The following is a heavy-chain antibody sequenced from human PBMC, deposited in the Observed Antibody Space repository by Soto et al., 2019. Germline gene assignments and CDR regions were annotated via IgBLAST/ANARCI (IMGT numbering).Heavy chain of an antibody. CDR2: MNPDSGNT. V-gene: IGHV1-8*01. Sequence: QVQLVQSGAEVKKPGASVKVSCKASGYTFTSYDINWVRQATGQGLEWMGWMNPDSGNTGYAQKFQGRVTMTRNTSMSTAYMELSSLRSDHTAVYYCARSTNDYGDRHWGQGTLVTVSS. CDR3: ARSTNDYGDRH. CDR1: GYTFTSYD. J-gene: IGHJ4*02. D-gene: IGHD4-17*01.